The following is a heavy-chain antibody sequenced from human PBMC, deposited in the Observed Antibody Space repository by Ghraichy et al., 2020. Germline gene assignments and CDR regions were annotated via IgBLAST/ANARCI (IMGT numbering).Heavy chain of an antibody. CDR1: GGSISSIAYY. J-gene: IGHJ5*02. Sequence: SETLSLTCTVSGGSISSIAYYWGWIRHPPGKGLEWIGSVYYSGSTYYNPSLKSRVTISVDTSKNQFSLKMSSVTAADTAVYYCARHPTYSSSWYWFDPWGQGTLVTVSS. CDR3: ARHPTYSSSWYWFDP. V-gene: IGHV4-39*01. CDR2: VYYSGST. D-gene: IGHD6-13*01.